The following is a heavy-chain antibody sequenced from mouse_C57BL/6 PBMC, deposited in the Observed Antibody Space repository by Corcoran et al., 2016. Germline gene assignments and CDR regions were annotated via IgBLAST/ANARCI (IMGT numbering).Heavy chain of an antibody. V-gene: IGHV8-12*01. D-gene: IGHD1-1*01. Sequence: QVTLKESGPGILQSSQTLSLTCSFSGFSLSTSGMGVSWIRQPSGKGLEWLAHIYWDDDKRYNPSLKSRLTISKDTSRNQVFLKITSVYTADTATYYCAQIYYYGSSYYYYAMDYWGQGTSVTVSS. CDR3: AQIYYYGSSYYYYAMDY. CDR1: GFSLSTSGMG. J-gene: IGHJ4*01. CDR2: IYWDDDK.